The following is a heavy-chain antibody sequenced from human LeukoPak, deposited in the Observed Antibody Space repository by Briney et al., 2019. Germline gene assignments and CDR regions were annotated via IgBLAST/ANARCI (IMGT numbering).Heavy chain of an antibody. CDR2: ISWNSGSI. Sequence: PGGSLRLSCAASGFTLDDYAMHWVRQAPGKGLEWVSGISWNSGSIGYADSVKGRFTISRDNAKNSLYLQMNSLRAEDTALYYCAKDLAAADYYFDYWGQGTLVTVSS. V-gene: IGHV3-9*01. CDR1: GFTLDDYA. J-gene: IGHJ4*02. D-gene: IGHD6-13*01. CDR3: AKDLAAADYYFDY.